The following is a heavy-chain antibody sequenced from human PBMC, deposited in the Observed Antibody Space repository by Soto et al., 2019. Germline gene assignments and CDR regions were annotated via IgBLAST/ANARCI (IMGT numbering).Heavy chain of an antibody. Sequence: GSSVKVSCKASGYTFTSYAMHWVRQAPGQRLEWMGWINAGNGNTKYSQKFQGRVTITRDTSASTAYMELSSLRSEDTAVYYCARGDFLTYDDYWGQGTLVTVSS. D-gene: IGHD3-16*01. CDR1: GYTFTSYA. CDR3: ARGDFLTYDDY. J-gene: IGHJ4*02. CDR2: INAGNGNT. V-gene: IGHV1-3*01.